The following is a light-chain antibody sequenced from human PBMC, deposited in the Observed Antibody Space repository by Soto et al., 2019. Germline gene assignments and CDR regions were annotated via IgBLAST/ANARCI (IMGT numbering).Light chain of an antibody. CDR3: QQYNSYPT. CDR2: KAS. V-gene: IGKV1-5*03. Sequence: DIQMTQSPSTLSASVGDRVTITCRASQSISSWLAWYQQKPGKAPKVLIYKASSLESGVPSRFRGSGSGTEFTLTISSLQPDDFATYYCQQYNSYPTFGQGTRLEIK. CDR1: QSISSW. J-gene: IGKJ5*01.